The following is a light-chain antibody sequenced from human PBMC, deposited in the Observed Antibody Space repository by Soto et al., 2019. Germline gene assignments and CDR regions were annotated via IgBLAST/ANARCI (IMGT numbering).Light chain of an antibody. V-gene: IGKV3-20*01. Sequence: PGERATLSCRASQTVTSGYLAWYQQKPGQAPRLLMYGVSTRATGIPDRFSGSGSGTDFTLTISRLEPEDFAVYFCQVYGSSSKTFGQGTRVEFK. J-gene: IGKJ1*01. CDR3: QVYGSSSKT. CDR1: QTVTSGY. CDR2: GVS.